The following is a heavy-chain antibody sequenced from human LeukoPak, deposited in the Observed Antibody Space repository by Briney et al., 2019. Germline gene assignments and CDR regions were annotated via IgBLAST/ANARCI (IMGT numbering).Heavy chain of an antibody. CDR2: ISSSSSTI. V-gene: IGHV3-48*01. CDR3: ARVSPYYDSSGYYLDY. Sequence: GGSLRLSCAASGFTFSSYSMNWVRQAPGKGLEWVSYISSSSSTIYYADSVKGRFTISRDNAKNSLYLQMNSLRAEDTAVYYCARVSPYYDSSGYYLDYWGQGTLVTASS. J-gene: IGHJ4*02. CDR1: GFTFSSYS. D-gene: IGHD3-22*01.